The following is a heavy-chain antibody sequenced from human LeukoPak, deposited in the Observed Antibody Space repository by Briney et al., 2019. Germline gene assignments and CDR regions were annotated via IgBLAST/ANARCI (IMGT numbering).Heavy chain of an antibody. CDR1: GYSFTIYW. D-gene: IGHD6-13*01. J-gene: IGHJ5*02. CDR2: IYPGDSET. CDR3: ARQQQLVYNWFDP. Sequence: GESLKISCKGSGYSFTIYWIAWVRQMPGKGLEWMGIIYPGDSETRYSPSFQGQVTISADKSISTAYLQWSSLKASDTAMYYCARQQQLVYNWFDPWGQGTLVTVSS. V-gene: IGHV5-51*01.